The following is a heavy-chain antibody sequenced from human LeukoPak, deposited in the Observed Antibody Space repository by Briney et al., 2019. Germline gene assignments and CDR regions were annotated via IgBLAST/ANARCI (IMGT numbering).Heavy chain of an antibody. CDR2: IIPIFGTA. V-gene: IGHV1-69*06. D-gene: IGHD3-9*01. CDR3: ARALRYFDSSKPFDY. J-gene: IGHJ4*02. CDR1: GGTFSSYA. Sequence: GSSVKVSCKASGGTFSSYAISWVRQAPGQGLEWMGGIIPIFGTANYAQKFQGRVTITADKSTSTAYMELSSLRSEDTAVYYCARALRYFDSSKPFDYWGQGTLVTVSS.